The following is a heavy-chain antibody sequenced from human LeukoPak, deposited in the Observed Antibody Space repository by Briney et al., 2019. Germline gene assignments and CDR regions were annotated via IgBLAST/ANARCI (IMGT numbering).Heavy chain of an antibody. J-gene: IGHJ4*02. CDR2: ISSRSSYI. CDR3: ARGGPRY. V-gene: IGHV3-21*01. CDR1: GFTFSSYS. Sequence: GGSLRLSCAASGFTFSSYSMNWVRQAPGKGLEWVSSISSRSSYIYYADSVKGRFTISRDNAKNSLYLQMNSLRAEDTAVYYCARGGPRYWGQGTLVTVSS.